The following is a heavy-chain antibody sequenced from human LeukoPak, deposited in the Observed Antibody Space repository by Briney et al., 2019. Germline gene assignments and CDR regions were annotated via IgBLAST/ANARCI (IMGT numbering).Heavy chain of an antibody. J-gene: IGHJ4*02. CDR1: GFTFSSYW. CDR3: ARDLDSGSLWDY. CDR2: VKQDGSEK. V-gene: IGHV3-7*01. D-gene: IGHD3-16*01. Sequence: PGGSLRLSCAASGFTFSSYWMSWVRQIPGKGLEWVAYVKQDGSEKYYVDSVKGRFTISRDNAKNSLYLQMNSLRAKDTAVYYCARDLDSGSLWDYWGQGTLVTVSS.